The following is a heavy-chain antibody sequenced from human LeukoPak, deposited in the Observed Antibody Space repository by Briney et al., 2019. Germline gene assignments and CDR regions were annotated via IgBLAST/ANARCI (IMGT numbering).Heavy chain of an antibody. CDR1: GFTVSSNY. J-gene: IGHJ3*02. V-gene: IGHV3-53*01. D-gene: IGHD4-17*01. Sequence: GGSLRLSCAASGFTVSSNYMSWVRQAPGKGLEWVSVIYSGGSTYYADSVKGRFTISRDNSKNTLYLQMNSLRAEDTAVYYCARDPNGDADAFDIWGQGTMVTVPS. CDR2: IYSGGST. CDR3: ARDPNGDADAFDI.